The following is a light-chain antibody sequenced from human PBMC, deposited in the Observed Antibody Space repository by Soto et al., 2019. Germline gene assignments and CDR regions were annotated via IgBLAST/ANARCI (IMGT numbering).Light chain of an antibody. V-gene: IGLV2-14*01. CDR1: NSDVGGYNY. Sequence: QSALTQPASVSGSPGQSITISCTGTNSDVGGYNYVSWYQQHPGKAPKLLIYEVINRPSGVSNRFSGSKSGNTASLTISGLQAEDEADYYCSSYTSRTTVVFGGGTKVTVL. CDR2: EVI. CDR3: SSYTSRTTVV. J-gene: IGLJ2*01.